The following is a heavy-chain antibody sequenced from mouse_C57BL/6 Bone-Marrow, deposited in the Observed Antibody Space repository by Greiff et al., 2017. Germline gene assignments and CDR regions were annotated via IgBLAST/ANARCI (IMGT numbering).Heavy chain of an antibody. J-gene: IGHJ1*03. Sequence: EVQLQQSGPELVKPGASVKISCKASGYSFTGYYMHWVKQSHGNILDWIGYIYPYNGVSSYNQKFKGKATLTVDKSSSTAYMELRSLTSEDSAVYYCANGAYYYGSTYWYFDVWGTGTTVTVSS. CDR1: GYSFTGYY. D-gene: IGHD1-1*01. CDR2: IYPYNGVS. V-gene: IGHV1-31*01. CDR3: ANGAYYYGSTYWYFDV.